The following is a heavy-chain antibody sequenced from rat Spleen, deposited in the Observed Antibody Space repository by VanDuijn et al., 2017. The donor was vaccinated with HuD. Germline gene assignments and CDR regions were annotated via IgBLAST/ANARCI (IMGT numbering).Heavy chain of an antibody. CDR1: GFTFSDYA. D-gene: IGHD1-5*01. V-gene: IGHV5-17*01. CDR2: IIYDGSST. CDR3: ARRGYRYNYFDY. Sequence: EVQLVESGGGLEQPGRSLKLSCAASGFTFSDYAMAWVRQAPKKGLEWVATIIYDGSSTYYRDSVKGRFTISRDNAKNIQYLRMDSLRSEDSATYYCARRGYRYNYFDYWGQGVMVTVSS. J-gene: IGHJ2*01.